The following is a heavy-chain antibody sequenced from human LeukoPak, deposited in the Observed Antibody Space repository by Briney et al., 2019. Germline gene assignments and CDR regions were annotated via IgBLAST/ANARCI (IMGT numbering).Heavy chain of an antibody. V-gene: IGHV1-69*05. J-gene: IGHJ4*02. Sequence: VASVKVSCKASGGTFSSYAITWVRQAPGQGLEWMGRIIPIFGTANYAQKFQGRVRITTDESTSTAYMELSTLRSDDTAVYYCARERPPGDSSNWFLEGYFDIWGQGTLVTVSS. D-gene: IGHD6-13*01. CDR1: GGTFSSYA. CDR3: ARERPPGDSSNWFLEGYFDI. CDR2: IIPIFGTA.